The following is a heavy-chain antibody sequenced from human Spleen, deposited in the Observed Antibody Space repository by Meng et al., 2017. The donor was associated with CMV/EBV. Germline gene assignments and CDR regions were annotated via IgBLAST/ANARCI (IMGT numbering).Heavy chain of an antibody. D-gene: IGHD6-13*01. J-gene: IGHJ6*02. Sequence: ASVKVSCKASEYTFTSSDINWVRQAPGQGLEWMGAMNPNTGNTDYARKLQGRVTLTRNTSISTAYMELSSLRSDDTAVYYCARDIAAAGPRPRRHYYSAMDVWGQGTTVTVSS. CDR3: ARDIAAAGPRPRRHYYSAMDV. V-gene: IGHV1-8*01. CDR2: MNPNTGNT. CDR1: EYTFTSSD.